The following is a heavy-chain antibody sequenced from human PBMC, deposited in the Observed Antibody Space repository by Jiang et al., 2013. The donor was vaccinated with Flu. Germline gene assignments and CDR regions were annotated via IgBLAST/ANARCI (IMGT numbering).Heavy chain of an antibody. D-gene: IGHD6-13*01. CDR2: IKQDGSEK. V-gene: IGHV3-7*03. J-gene: IGHJ4*02. Sequence: GGLVQPGGSLRLSCAASGFTFSSYWMTWVRQAPGKGLEWVANIKQDGSEKNYVDSVKGRFTISRDNAKNSLYLQMSSLRAEDTAVYYCARHHSSNWYLTHLDYWGQGTLVTVSS. CDR3: ARHHSSNWYLTHLDY. CDR1: GFTFSSYW.